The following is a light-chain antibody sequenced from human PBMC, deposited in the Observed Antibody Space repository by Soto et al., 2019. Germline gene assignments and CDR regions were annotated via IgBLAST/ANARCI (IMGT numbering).Light chain of an antibody. J-gene: IGKJ1*01. CDR1: QSISSW. V-gene: IGKV1-5*03. CDR3: HQYNSYLWT. CDR2: KAS. Sequence: DIQMTQSPSTLSASVGDRVNITCWASQSISSWLAWYQQKPGKAPKLLIYKASSLESGVPSRFSGSGSGKEFTLTISSLQPDDFATYYCHQYNSYLWTFGQGTKVDNK.